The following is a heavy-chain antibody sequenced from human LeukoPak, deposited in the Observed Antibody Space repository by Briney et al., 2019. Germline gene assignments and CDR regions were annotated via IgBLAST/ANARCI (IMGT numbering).Heavy chain of an antibody. J-gene: IGHJ4*02. CDR1: GYSISSGYY. D-gene: IGHD6-19*01. V-gene: IGHV4-38-2*01. CDR2: IYHSGST. CDR3: ARSQWLVFFDY. Sequence: SETLSLTCAVSGYSISSGYYWGWIRQPPGKGLEWIGSIYHSGSTYYNPSLKSRVTISVDTSKNQFSLKLSSVTAADTAVYYCARSQWLVFFDYWGQGTLVTVSS.